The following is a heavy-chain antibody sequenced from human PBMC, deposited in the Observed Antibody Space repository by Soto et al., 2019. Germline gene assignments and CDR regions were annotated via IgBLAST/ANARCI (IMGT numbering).Heavy chain of an antibody. CDR2: IRSKANSYAT. V-gene: IGHV3-73*01. CDR3: TTRDLGYCSGGSCYVVDFDY. CDR1: GFTFSGSA. J-gene: IGHJ4*02. Sequence: GGSLRLSCAASGFTFSGSAMHWVRQASGKGLEWVGRIRSKANSYATAYAASVKGRFTIPRDDSKNTAYLQMNSLKTEDTAVYYCTTRDLGYCSGGSCYVVDFDYWGQGTLVTVSS. D-gene: IGHD2-15*01.